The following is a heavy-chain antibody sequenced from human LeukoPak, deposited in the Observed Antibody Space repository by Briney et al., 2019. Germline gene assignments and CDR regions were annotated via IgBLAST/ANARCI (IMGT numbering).Heavy chain of an antibody. CDR1: GFTFNDYA. CDR3: AKEGSSWSTFDY. D-gene: IGHD6-13*01. Sequence: GGSLRLSCATSGFTFNDYAMYWVRQAPGKGLEWVSGISWNSRSIAYADSVKGRFTISRDNAKNSLYLQMNSLRAEDMALYYCAKEGSSWSTFDYWGQVTLVTVSS. CDR2: ISWNSRSI. J-gene: IGHJ4*01. V-gene: IGHV3-9*03.